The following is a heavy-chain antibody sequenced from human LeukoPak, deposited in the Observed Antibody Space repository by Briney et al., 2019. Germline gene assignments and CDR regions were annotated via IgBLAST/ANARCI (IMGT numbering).Heavy chain of an antibody. CDR3: ARDSAVGSSNYMDV. Sequence: SEILSLTCTVSGYSISSGYYWGWIRQPPGKGLEWIGSIYHSGSTYYNPSLKSRVTISVDTSKNQFSLKLSSVTAADTAVYYCARDSAVGSSNYMDVWGKGTTVTVSS. CDR1: GYSISSGYY. V-gene: IGHV4-38-2*02. D-gene: IGHD6-6*01. J-gene: IGHJ6*03. CDR2: IYHSGST.